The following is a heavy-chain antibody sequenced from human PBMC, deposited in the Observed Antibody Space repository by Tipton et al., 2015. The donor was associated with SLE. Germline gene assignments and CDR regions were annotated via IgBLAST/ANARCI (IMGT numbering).Heavy chain of an antibody. CDR2: IYPGASDP. V-gene: IGHV5-51*01. CDR3: ARDQASLGLDF. CDR1: GYTFANFW. Sequence: QLVQSGAEVKKPGESLKNSCRVSGYTFANFWISWVRQTPEKGLEWMGFIYPGASDPNYSPSFEGQVTISADKSTSTAYVQWNSLKTSDSAMYYCARDQASLGLDFWGQGTLVTVSS. J-gene: IGHJ4*02.